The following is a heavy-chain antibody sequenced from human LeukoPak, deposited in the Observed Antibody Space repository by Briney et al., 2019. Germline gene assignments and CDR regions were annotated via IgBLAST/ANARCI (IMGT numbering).Heavy chain of an antibody. CDR2: INPSGGST. CDR1: GYTFTSYY. Sequence: ASVKVSCKASGYTFTSYYTHWVRQAPGQGLERMGIINPSGGSTGYAQKFQGRVTMTRDTSTSTVYMELSSLRSEDTAVYYCARDRSHWLDYWGQGTLVTVSS. CDR3: ARDRSHWLDY. V-gene: IGHV1-46*01. J-gene: IGHJ4*02.